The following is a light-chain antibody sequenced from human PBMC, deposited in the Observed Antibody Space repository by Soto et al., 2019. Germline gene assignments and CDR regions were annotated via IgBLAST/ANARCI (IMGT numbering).Light chain of an antibody. Sequence: EVVLTQSPGTLSLSPGERATLSCRASQSVSSTYLAWYQQKPGQSPRLLIYSTSSRATGIPDRFSGSGSGTDFTLTITRLEPEDFAVYYCQPYGRSPNTFGQGTKLEI. V-gene: IGKV3-20*01. J-gene: IGKJ2*01. CDR3: QPYGRSPNT. CDR2: STS. CDR1: QSVSSTY.